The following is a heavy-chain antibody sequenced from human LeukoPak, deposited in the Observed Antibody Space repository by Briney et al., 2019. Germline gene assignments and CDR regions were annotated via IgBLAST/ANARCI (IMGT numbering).Heavy chain of an antibody. CDR2: ISGSGGST. Sequence: GGSLRLSRAASGFTFSSYAMSWVRQAPGKGLEWVSAISGSGGSTYYADSVKGRFTISRDNSKNTLSLQMNSLRAEDAAVYYCVKFRGIQHYNYHMDVWGKGTTVTVSS. D-gene: IGHD3-10*01. CDR3: VKFRGIQHYNYHMDV. CDR1: GFTFSSYA. V-gene: IGHV3-23*01. J-gene: IGHJ6*03.